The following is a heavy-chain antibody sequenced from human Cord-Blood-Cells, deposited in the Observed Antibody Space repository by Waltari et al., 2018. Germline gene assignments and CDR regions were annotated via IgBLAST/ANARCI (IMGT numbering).Heavy chain of an antibody. D-gene: IGHD3-16*01. J-gene: IGHJ4*02. CDR2: IYHSGST. Sequence: QVQLQESGPGLVKPSETLSLTCAVSGYSISSGYYWGWIRQPPGKGLEWIGSIYHSGSTYYNPSLKSRVTISVDTSKNQCSLKLSSVTAADTAVYYCARDPFVGDDYWGQGTLVTVSS. CDR3: ARDPFVGDDY. V-gene: IGHV4-38-2*02. CDR1: GYSISSGYY.